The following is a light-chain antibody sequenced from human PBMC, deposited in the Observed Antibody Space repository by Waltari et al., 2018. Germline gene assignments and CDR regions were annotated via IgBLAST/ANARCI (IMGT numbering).Light chain of an antibody. J-gene: IGLJ1*01. CDR2: DVT. Sequence: QSALTQPRSVSGSPGQSVTISCTGTSSDVGGYNYVSWYQQHPGKAPKFMIYDVTKRPSGFPDRFSGSKSGNTASLTISGLQAEDEADYYCCSYAGSYNFVFGSGTTVTVL. CDR1: SSDVGGYNY. V-gene: IGLV2-11*01. CDR3: CSYAGSYNFV.